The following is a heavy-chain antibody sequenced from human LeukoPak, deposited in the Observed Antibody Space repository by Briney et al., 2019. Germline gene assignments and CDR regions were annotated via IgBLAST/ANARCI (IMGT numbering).Heavy chain of an antibody. J-gene: IGHJ6*03. CDR2: IRYDGSNK. CDR1: GFTFSSYG. CDR3: AKEGASYYYYMDV. V-gene: IGHV3-30*02. Sequence: GGSLRLSCAASGFTFSSYGMHWVRQAPGKGLEWVAFIRYDGSNKYYADSVKGRFTISRDNSKNTLYLQMNSLRAEDTAVYYCAKEGASYYYYMDVWGKGTTVTVSS.